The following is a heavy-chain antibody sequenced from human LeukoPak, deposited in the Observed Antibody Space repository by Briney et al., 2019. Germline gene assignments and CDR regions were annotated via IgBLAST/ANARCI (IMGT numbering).Heavy chain of an antibody. V-gene: IGHV3-7*01. CDR2: IKQDGSAK. D-gene: IGHD1-7*01. CDR1: GFTFATYW. CDR3: ARDRGSPGPLQLFDC. Sequence: PGGSLRLSCAASGFTFATYWMNWLRQAPGKGLEWVANIKQDGSAKYYVDSVKGRFTISRDNAKNSLYLQMNSLRAEDTAVYYCARDRGSPGPLQLFDCWGQGTLVTVSS. J-gene: IGHJ4*02.